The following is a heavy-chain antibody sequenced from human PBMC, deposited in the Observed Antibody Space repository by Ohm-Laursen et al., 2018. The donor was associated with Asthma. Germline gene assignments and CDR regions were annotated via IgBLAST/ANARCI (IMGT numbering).Heavy chain of an antibody. V-gene: IGHV3-23*01. CDR1: GFTFSSYS. CDR2: ISGGGDNT. Sequence: GSLRLSCAASGFTFSSYSMNWVRQAPGKGLEWVSAISGGGDNTNYADSVKGRFTISRDNSKNTLYLQMNSLRAEDTAVYYCAKAYGEAFDIWGQGTMVNVSS. CDR3: AKAYGEAFDI. D-gene: IGHD4-17*01. J-gene: IGHJ3*02.